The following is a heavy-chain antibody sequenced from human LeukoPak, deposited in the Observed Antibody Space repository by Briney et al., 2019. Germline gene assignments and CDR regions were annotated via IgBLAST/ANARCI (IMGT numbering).Heavy chain of an antibody. D-gene: IGHD6-13*01. J-gene: IGHJ4*02. Sequence: ASVKVSCKASGCTFTSYAMHWVRQAPGQRLEWMGWINAGNGNTKYSQKFQGRVTITRDTSASTAYMELSSLRSEDTAVYYCARVGSSYYFDYWGQGTLVTVSS. CDR2: INAGNGNT. CDR1: GCTFTSYA. CDR3: ARVGSSYYFDY. V-gene: IGHV1-3*01.